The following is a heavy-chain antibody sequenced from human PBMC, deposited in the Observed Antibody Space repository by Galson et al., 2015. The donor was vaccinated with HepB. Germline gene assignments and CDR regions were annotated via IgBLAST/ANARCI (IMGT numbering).Heavy chain of an antibody. D-gene: IGHD2-2*01. Sequence: QVQLQESGPGLVKPSQTLSLTCAVYGGSFSGYYWSWIRQPPEKGLEWIGEITHGGRANYKSSLKSRVTISVDTSKNQFSLKLRSVSAADTAVYYCARGPLVVPVASLGYYYMDVWGKGTTVTVSS. V-gene: IGHV4-34*09. CDR3: ARGPLVVPVASLGYYYMDV. CDR1: GGSFSGYY. CDR2: ITHGGRA. J-gene: IGHJ6*03.